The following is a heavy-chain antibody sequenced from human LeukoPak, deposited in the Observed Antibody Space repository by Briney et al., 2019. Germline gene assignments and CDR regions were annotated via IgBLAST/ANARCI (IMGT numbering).Heavy chain of an antibody. V-gene: IGHV3-74*01. CDR1: GFTFSSYW. D-gene: IGHD1-26*01. J-gene: IGHJ3*02. CDR2: INSDGFIT. CDR3: ASPGLVGASNVFDI. Sequence: GGSLRLSCAASGFTFSSYWMHWVRHAPGKGLVWVSRINSDGFITSSADSAKGRFTISRDNAKSTLYLQMSSLRAEDTAVYYCASPGLVGASNVFDIWGQGTVVTVSS.